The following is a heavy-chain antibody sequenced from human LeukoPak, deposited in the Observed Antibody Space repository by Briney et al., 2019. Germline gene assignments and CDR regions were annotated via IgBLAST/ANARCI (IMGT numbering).Heavy chain of an antibody. CDR3: ASNSYSSGWYDY. J-gene: IGHJ4*02. D-gene: IGHD6-19*01. V-gene: IGHV3-21*01. CDR1: GFTFSSYS. CDR2: ISSSSSYI. Sequence: GGSLRLSCAASGFTFSSYSMNWVRQAPGKGLEWVSSISSSSSYIYYADSVKGRFTISRDNAKNSLYLQMNSLRAEDTAVYYCASNSYSSGWYDYWGQGTLVTVSS.